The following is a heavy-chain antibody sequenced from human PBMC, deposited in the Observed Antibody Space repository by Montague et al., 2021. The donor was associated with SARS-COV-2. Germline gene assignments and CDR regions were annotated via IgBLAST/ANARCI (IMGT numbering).Heavy chain of an antibody. Sequence: SETLSLTCSVSGGSINNYYWGWVRQSPGKGLEWIGYIYYSGSVTTSYXPSLKSRVSTSVDTSENQFSLKLTSVTAADTAVYYCARRGGGEVFARFMYWYFDVWSRGSLVTVSS. CDR3: ARRGGGEVFARFMYWYFDV. CDR1: GGSINNYY. V-gene: IGHV4-59*13. J-gene: IGHJ2*01. D-gene: IGHD2-21*01. CDR2: IYYSGSVTT.